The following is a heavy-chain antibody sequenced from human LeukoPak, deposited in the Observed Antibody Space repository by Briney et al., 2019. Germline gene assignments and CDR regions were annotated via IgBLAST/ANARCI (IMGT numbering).Heavy chain of an antibody. Sequence: PSETLSLTCTASGGSISSYYWSWIRQPPGKGLEWIGYIYYSGSTNYNPSLKSRVTISVDTSKNQFSLKLSSVTAADTAVYYCARASSSWAGHYYYMDVWGKGTTVTVSS. CDR3: ARASSSWAGHYYYMDV. CDR2: IYYSGST. J-gene: IGHJ6*03. D-gene: IGHD6-13*01. V-gene: IGHV4-59*01. CDR1: GGSISSYY.